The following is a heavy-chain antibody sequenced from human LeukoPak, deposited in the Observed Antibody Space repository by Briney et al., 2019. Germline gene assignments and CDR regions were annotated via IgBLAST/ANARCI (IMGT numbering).Heavy chain of an antibody. CDR2: ISASGNIV. CDR3: AALYYIKGTY. CDR1: GLTFTIFE. Sequence: PGGSLRLSCAASGLTFTIFEMNWFRQAPGRGLEWIAYISASGNIVDYAESVKGRFTISRDNSKSSLYLRMNSLRAEDTAVYYCAALYYIKGTYWGQGTLVTVSS. D-gene: IGHD3-10*01. J-gene: IGHJ4*02. V-gene: IGHV3-48*03.